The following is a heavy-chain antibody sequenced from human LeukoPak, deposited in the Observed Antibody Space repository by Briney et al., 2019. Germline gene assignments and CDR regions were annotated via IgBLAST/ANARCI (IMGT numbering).Heavy chain of an antibody. V-gene: IGHV3-21*01. Sequence: PGGSLRLSCAASGFTFSSYAMSWVRQAPGKGLEWVSSISSSSSYIYYADSVKGRFTISRDNAKNSLYLQMNSLRAEDTAVYYCARGGGGSRPGWFDPWGQGTLVTVSS. J-gene: IGHJ5*02. D-gene: IGHD2-15*01. CDR2: ISSSSSYI. CDR3: ARGGGGSRPGWFDP. CDR1: GFTFSSYA.